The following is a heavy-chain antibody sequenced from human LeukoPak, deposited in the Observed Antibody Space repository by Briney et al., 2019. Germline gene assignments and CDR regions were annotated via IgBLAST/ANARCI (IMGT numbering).Heavy chain of an antibody. V-gene: IGHV3-21*06. Sequence: GGSLRLSCAASGFTFSSYSMNWVRQAPGKGLEWVSCISTSSDKIYYADSAKGRFTISRDNAKNSLYLQMNSLRAEDTAVYFCARDTDFDYWGQGTLVTVSS. J-gene: IGHJ4*02. CDR1: GFTFSSYS. CDR3: ARDTDFDY. CDR2: ISTSSDKI.